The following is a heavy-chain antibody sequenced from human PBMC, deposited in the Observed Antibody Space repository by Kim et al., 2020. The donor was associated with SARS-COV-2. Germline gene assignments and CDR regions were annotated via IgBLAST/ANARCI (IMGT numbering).Heavy chain of an antibody. CDR1: GGSFSGYY. J-gene: IGHJ4*02. CDR3: ARGGYGSGSESSADFDY. CDR2: INHSGST. Sequence: ETLSLTCAVYGGSFSGYYWSWIRQPPGKGLEWIGEINHSGSTNYNPSLKSRVTISVDTSKNQFSLKLSSVTAADTAVYYCARGGYGSGSESSADFDYWGQGTLVTVSS. D-gene: IGHD3-10*01. V-gene: IGHV4-34*01.